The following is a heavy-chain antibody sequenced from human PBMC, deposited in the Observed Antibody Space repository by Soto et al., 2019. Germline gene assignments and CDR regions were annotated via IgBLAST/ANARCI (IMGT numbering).Heavy chain of an antibody. Sequence: PSETLSLTCTVSGGSISSYYWSWIRQPPGKGLEWIGYIYYSGSTNYNPSLKSRVTISVDTSKNQFSLKLRSLRSDDTAVYYCARYGEVDAFDIWGQGTMVTVSS. J-gene: IGHJ3*02. D-gene: IGHD4-17*01. CDR1: GGSISSYY. CDR3: ARYGEVDAFDI. V-gene: IGHV4-59*01. CDR2: IYYSGST.